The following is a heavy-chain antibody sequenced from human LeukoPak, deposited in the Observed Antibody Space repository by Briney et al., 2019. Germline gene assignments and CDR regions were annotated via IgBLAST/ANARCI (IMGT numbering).Heavy chain of an antibody. V-gene: IGHV3-53*01. J-gene: IGHJ1*01. CDR2: IYSGGIT. CDR3: AGSTNGYSLLHH. D-gene: IGHD5-24*01. CDR1: GFTVSGNY. Sequence: GGSLRLSCAASGFTVSGNYMSWVRRAPGKGLEWVSVIYSGGITFYSDSVKGRFTISRANSMNTLSLQMNSLRAEDTAVYYCAGSTNGYSLLHHWGQGTLVTVSS.